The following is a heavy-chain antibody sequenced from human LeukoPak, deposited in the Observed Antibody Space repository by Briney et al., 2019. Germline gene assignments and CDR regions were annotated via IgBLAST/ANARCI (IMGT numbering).Heavy chain of an antibody. Sequence: SVKVSCKAFGDTVRRYAIGWVRQAPGQGLEWIGGIISTYGASNYAQKFQGRVTLTVDESANTAYMELRDLRSDDTAVYYCARDRTGYGNYYFDSWGQGTPVTVSS. CDR2: IISTYGAS. CDR3: ARDRTGYGNYYFDS. D-gene: IGHD2/OR15-2a*01. J-gene: IGHJ4*02. V-gene: IGHV1-69*01. CDR1: GDTVRRYA.